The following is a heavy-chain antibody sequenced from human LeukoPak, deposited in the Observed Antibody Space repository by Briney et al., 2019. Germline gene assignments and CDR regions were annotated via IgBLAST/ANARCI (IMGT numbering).Heavy chain of an antibody. CDR3: ARRRRYYDYVWGSYRQNWFDP. Sequence: SETLSLTCSVSGGSFSSGSYYWSWIRKPAGKGLEWVGRMYSRGGTDYNASLKSRLTISVDTSKNEMSLKLNSVTAADTAVYYCARRRRYYDYVWGSYRQNWFDPWGQGTLVTVSS. CDR1: GGSFSSGSYY. CDR2: MYSRGGT. V-gene: IGHV4-61*02. J-gene: IGHJ5*02. D-gene: IGHD3-16*02.